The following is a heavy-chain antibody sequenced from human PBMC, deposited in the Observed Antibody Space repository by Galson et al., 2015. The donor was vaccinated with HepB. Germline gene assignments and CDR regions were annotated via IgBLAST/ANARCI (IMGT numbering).Heavy chain of an antibody. Sequence: SLRLSCAASGFTFGTHAMHWVRQAPGKGLEWVTTISYDGNNKYYRDSVEGRFTISRDYSKNTLDLQMNSLRLEDTAVYYCARDGGLRARAGGTFYYGMDVGGQGTTVTVSS. CDR1: GFTFGTHA. J-gene: IGHJ6*02. D-gene: IGHD3-16*01. CDR3: ARDGGLRARAGGTFYYGMDV. V-gene: IGHV3-30-3*01. CDR2: ISYDGNNK.